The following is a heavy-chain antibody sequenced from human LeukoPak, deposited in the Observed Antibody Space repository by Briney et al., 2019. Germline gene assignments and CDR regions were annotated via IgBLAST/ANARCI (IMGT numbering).Heavy chain of an antibody. CDR2: IDSTSTYI. V-gene: IGHV3-21*01. D-gene: IGHD6-25*01. Sequence: PGGSLRLSCAASGFTFSSCAMSWVRQAPGKGLEWVSFIDSTSTYIHYADSVKGRFTISRDNAKNSLYLQMNSLRADDTAVYFCAEGSGGPGYWGQGTLVTVSS. CDR3: AEGSGGPGY. CDR1: GFTFSSCA. J-gene: IGHJ4*02.